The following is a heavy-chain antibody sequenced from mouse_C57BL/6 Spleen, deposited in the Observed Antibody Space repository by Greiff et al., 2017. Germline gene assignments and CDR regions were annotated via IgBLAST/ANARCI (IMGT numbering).Heavy chain of an antibody. Sequence: VQLQQSGAELVRPGASVKLSCTASGFNIKDDYMHWVKQRPEQGLEWIGWIDPENGDTEYASKFQGKATIAADTSSNTAYLQLSSLTSEDTAVYYCTNYSNYVWFADWGKGTLVTVSA. V-gene: IGHV14-4*01. J-gene: IGHJ3*01. CDR1: GFNIKDDY. D-gene: IGHD2-5*01. CDR3: TNYSNYVWFAD. CDR2: IDPENGDT.